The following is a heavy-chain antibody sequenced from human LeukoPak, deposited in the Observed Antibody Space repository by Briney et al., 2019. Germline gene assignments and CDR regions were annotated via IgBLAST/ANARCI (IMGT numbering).Heavy chain of an antibody. CDR1: GGSVSSGTYY. CDR3: YYYYMDV. Sequence: PSETLSLTCTVSGGSVSSGTYYWSWIRQPPGKGLEWIGYIYYTGSTNYNPSLKSRVTISVTAADTAVYYCARERCSGGSCYSGPYYYYMDVWGKGTTVTVSS. V-gene: IGHV4-61*01. CDR2: IYYTGST. J-gene: IGHJ6*03. D-gene: IGHD2-15*01.